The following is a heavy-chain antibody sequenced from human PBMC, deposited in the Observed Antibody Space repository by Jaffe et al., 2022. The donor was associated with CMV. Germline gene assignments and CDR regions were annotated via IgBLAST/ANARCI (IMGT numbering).Heavy chain of an antibody. D-gene: IGHD5-18*01. CDR3: ASAELDTAMVEGSYYYYYMDV. J-gene: IGHJ6*03. CDR1: GFTFSSYA. CDR2: ISGSGGST. Sequence: EVQLVESGGGLVQPGGSLRLSCAASGFTFSSYAMSWVRQAPGKGLEWVSAISGSGGSTYYADSVKGRFTISRDNSKNTLYLQMNSLRAEDTAVYYCASAELDTAMVEGSYYYYYMDVWGKGTTVTVSS. V-gene: IGHV3-23*04.